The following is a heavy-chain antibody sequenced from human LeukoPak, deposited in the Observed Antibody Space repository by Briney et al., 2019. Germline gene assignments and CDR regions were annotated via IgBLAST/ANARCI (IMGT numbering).Heavy chain of an antibody. CDR3: ARDLPGSGVNCDQ. CDR2: VYHSGST. V-gene: IGHV4-4*02. D-gene: IGHD3-10*01. Sequence: SGTLSLTCAVSGDSISNSYWWTWVRQPPGKGLEWIGEVYHSGSTNYNPSLKSLVTMSVDKPNNQFSLRLTSVTVADTAVYYCARDLPGSGVNCDQWGQGTLVTVSS. J-gene: IGHJ4*02. CDR1: GDSISNSYW.